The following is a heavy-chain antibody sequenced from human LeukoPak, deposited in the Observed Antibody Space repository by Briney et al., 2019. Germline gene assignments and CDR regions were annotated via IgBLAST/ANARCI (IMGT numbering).Heavy chain of an antibody. CDR1: GYTFTGYY. Sequence: GASVKASCKASGYTFTGYYMHWVRQAPGQGLEWMGWINPNSGGTNYAQKLQGRVTMTRDTSISTAYMELSRLRSDDTAVYYCARGRPRIAAAGTDYWGQGTLVTVSS. V-gene: IGHV1-2*02. J-gene: IGHJ4*02. CDR2: INPNSGGT. D-gene: IGHD6-13*01. CDR3: ARGRPRIAAAGTDY.